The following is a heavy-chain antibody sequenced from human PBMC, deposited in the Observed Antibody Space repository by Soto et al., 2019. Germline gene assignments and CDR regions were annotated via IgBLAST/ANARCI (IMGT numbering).Heavy chain of an antibody. J-gene: IGHJ4*02. CDR2: IKSKTDGGTT. CDR3: TTHYYASGSYDIGY. V-gene: IGHV3-15*07. Sequence: GGALRLSCAASGFTFSNAWMNWVRQAPGKGLEWGGRIKSKTDGGTTDYAAPVKGRFTISSDDSKNTLYLQMNSLKTEDTAVYYCTTHYYASGSYDIGYWGQRTLVTVSS. D-gene: IGHD3-10*01. CDR1: GFTFSNAW.